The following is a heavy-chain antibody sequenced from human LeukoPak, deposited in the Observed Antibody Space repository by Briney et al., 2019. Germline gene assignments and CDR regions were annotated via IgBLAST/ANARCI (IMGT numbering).Heavy chain of an antibody. CDR1: GYTFSDHY. J-gene: IGHJ4*02. CDR2: INPNTGDT. V-gene: IGHV1-2*02. Sequence: VPSVKVSCKASGYTFSDHYMNWVRQAPGQGLEWLGWINPNTGDTHFAPKFQGRVTLTSDTSIRTAYMELTSLTSDDTAVYYCAKGLGPSSSWFPFDFWGQGTLVTVSS. D-gene: IGHD6-13*01. CDR3: AKGLGPSSSWFPFDF.